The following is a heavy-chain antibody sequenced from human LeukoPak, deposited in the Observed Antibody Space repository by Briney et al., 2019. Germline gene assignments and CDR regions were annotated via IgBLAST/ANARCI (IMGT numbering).Heavy chain of an antibody. CDR2: IIPIFGTA. CDR1: GGTFSSYA. D-gene: IGHD5-18*01. CDR3: ARGSRYSYGYDY. V-gene: IGHV1-69*13. J-gene: IGHJ4*02. Sequence: SVKVSCKASGGTFSSYAISWVRQAPGQGLEWMGGIIPIFGTANYAQEFQGRVTITADESTSTAYMELSSLRSEDTAVYYCARGSRYSYGYDYWGQGTLVTVSS.